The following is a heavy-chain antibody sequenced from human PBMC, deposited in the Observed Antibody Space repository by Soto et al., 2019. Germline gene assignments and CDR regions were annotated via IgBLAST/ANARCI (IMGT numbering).Heavy chain of an antibody. CDR3: ARDQARFGELSFDY. Sequence: QVQLVESGGGVVQPGRSLRLSCAASGFTFNNYALHWVRQAPGKGLEWVGVISYDGRNKYYVDSVKGRFTISRDNSKNTLDLQMNSLRAEDTAVYYCARDQARFGELSFDYWGQGTLVTVSS. J-gene: IGHJ4*02. D-gene: IGHD3-10*01. V-gene: IGHV3-30*04. CDR1: GFTFNNYA. CDR2: ISYDGRNK.